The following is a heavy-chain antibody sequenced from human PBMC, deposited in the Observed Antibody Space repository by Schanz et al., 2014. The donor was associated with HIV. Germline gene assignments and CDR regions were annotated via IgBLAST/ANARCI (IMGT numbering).Heavy chain of an antibody. CDR1: GGTFSNYA. CDR2: MNPSTGNS. D-gene: IGHD1-26*01. V-gene: IGHV1-8*02. J-gene: IGHJ6*02. CDR3: ARGPKWEGLMDV. Sequence: QVQLVQSGAEVKKPGSSVNVSCKTSGGTFSNYAISWVRQASGLGLEWMGWMNPSTGNSGYAQMFQVRVTMTRDTSISTAYLEVDSLKSEDTAVYYCARGPKWEGLMDVWGQGTTVIVSS.